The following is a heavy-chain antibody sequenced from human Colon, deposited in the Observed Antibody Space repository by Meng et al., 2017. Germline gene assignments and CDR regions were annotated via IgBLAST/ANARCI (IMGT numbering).Heavy chain of an antibody. CDR3: ARNYGP. CDR2: IYYSGST. V-gene: IGHV4-61*01. J-gene: IGHJ5*02. CDR1: GGSVSSGSYY. Sequence: QVQLQESGPGLVRPSETLSLTVTVSGGSVSSGSYYWSWIRQPPGKXLEWIGYIYYSGSTNYNPSLKSRVTISVDTSKNQFSLKLSSVTAADTAVYYCARNYGPWGQGTLVTVSS. D-gene: IGHD4-17*01.